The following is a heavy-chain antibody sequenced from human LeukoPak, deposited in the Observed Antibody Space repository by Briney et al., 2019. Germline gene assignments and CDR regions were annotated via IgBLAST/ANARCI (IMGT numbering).Heavy chain of an antibody. CDR3: AGHVSAAAGGR. Sequence: KPSETLSLTCTVAGYSISSGYYWGLIRQPPGEGLEWIGEFHHSGSTKYNPSLKSRVTISLDTSKNQFSLKLNSMTAADTAVYYCAGHVSAAAGGRWGQGTLVTVSS. J-gene: IGHJ4*02. CDR2: FHHSGST. V-gene: IGHV4-38-2*02. CDR1: GYSISSGYY. D-gene: IGHD6-13*01.